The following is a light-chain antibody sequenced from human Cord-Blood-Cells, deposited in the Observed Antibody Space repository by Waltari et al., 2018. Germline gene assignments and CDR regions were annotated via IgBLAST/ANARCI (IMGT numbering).Light chain of an antibody. CDR2: DAS. J-gene: IGKJ3*01. Sequence: AIQLTLSRASLSASVGDRVTITCRASHGISSALAWYQQKPGKAPKLLIYDASSLESGIPSRFSGSGSGTDFTLTISSLQPEDFATYYCQQFNSYPLTFGPGTKVDIK. CDR3: QQFNSYPLT. CDR1: HGISSA. V-gene: IGKV1-13*02.